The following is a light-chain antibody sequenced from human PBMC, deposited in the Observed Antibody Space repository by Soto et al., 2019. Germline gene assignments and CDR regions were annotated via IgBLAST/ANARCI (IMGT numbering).Light chain of an antibody. CDR1: QSVSSNY. CDR3: QQYGRSPFT. Sequence: EIVMTQSPGTLSLPPGETATLSCRASQSVSSNYVAWFHQKPGQAPRILIYGASSRATGVPDRFSASGSGTDCTLTISRLEPEDVAVYYCQQYGRSPFTLGPGTKVDI. J-gene: IGKJ3*01. V-gene: IGKV3-20*01. CDR2: GAS.